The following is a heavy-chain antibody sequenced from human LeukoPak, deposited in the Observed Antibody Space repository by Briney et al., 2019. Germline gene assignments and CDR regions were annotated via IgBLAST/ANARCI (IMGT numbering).Heavy chain of an antibody. D-gene: IGHD5/OR15-5a*01. CDR1: GGSISSGDYY. J-gene: IGHJ6*02. CDR3: AREIVSSYYYNGMDV. CDR2: ISYSGNT. Sequence: SETLSLTCTVSGGSISSGDYYWSWIRQPPGKGLEWIGFISYSGNTYSTPSLESRLTISIDTAKNQFSLSLSSVTAADTAVYFCAREIVSSYYYNGMDVWGQGTTVTVSS. V-gene: IGHV4-30-4*01.